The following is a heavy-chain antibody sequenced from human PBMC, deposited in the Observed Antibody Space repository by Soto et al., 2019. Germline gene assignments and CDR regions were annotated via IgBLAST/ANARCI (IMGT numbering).Heavy chain of an antibody. J-gene: IGHJ4*02. D-gene: IGHD3-10*01. CDR1: GFTFSSYV. V-gene: IGHV3-30-3*01. CDR3: ATTLIRGVITTYFDY. Sequence: ESVGGVVQPGRSLRLSCAASGFTFSSYVIHWVRQAPGKGLDWVAVISHDGSDKYYADSVKGRFTISRDNSKNTLYLQMNSLRAEDTAVYYCATTLIRGVITTYFDYWGQGTLLTVSS. CDR2: ISHDGSDK.